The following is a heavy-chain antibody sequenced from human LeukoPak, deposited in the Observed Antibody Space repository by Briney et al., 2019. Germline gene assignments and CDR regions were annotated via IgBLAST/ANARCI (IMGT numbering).Heavy chain of an antibody. Sequence: ASLKVSCKASGYTFTSYGISWVRQAPGQRLEWMGWINAGNGNTKYSQKFQTRVTITRDTSASTAYMELSSLRSEDTAVYYCARDPIGSRWPYYFDYWGQGTLVTVSS. D-gene: IGHD6-13*01. CDR3: ARDPIGSRWPYYFDY. CDR1: GYTFTSYG. V-gene: IGHV1-3*01. J-gene: IGHJ4*02. CDR2: INAGNGNT.